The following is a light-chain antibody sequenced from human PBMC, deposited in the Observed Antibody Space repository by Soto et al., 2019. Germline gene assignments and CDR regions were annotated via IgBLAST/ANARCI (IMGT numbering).Light chain of an antibody. CDR2: DAS. Sequence: AIQLTQSPSSLSASVGDRVTITCRASQGISSALAWYQQKPGKAPKLLIYDASSLEGGVPSRFSGSGSGTDFTLTISSLQPEDFATYYCQQFNSYPHTFGGGTKVEIK. V-gene: IGKV1-13*02. J-gene: IGKJ4*01. CDR3: QQFNSYPHT. CDR1: QGISSA.